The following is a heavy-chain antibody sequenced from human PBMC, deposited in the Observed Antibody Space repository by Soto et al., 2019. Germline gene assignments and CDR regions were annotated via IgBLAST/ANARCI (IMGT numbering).Heavy chain of an antibody. Sequence: SEILSLTCTVSGGSISSYYWSWIRQPAGKGLEWIGRIYTSGSTNYNPSLKSRVSFSLDKSQNQLSLKLTSVTGADTAIYYCVSVEGTPTVTGDYYYYAADAWGQGTAVTVSS. J-gene: IGHJ6*02. V-gene: IGHV4-4*07. D-gene: IGHD4-17*01. CDR2: IYTSGST. CDR1: GGSISSYY. CDR3: VSVEGTPTVTGDYYYYAADA.